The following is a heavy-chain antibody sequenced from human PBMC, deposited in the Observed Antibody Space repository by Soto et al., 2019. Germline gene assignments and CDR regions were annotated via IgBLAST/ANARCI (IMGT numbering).Heavy chain of an antibody. CDR2: IYYSGST. D-gene: IGHD3-9*01. Sequence: PSETLSLTCTVSGGSISSGDYYWSWIRQPPGKGLEWIGNIYYSGSTHYNPSLKSRVAILIDTSRNHFSLKLSSVTAADTAVYYCARRPSLYDILTGYCDAFDIWGQGTMVTVSS. CDR1: GGSISSGDYY. J-gene: IGHJ3*02. V-gene: IGHV4-30-4*01. CDR3: ARRPSLYDILTGYCDAFDI.